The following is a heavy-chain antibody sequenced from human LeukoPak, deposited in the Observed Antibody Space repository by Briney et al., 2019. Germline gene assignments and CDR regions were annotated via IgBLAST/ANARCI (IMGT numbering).Heavy chain of an antibody. J-gene: IGHJ6*02. Sequence: SETLSLTCAVYGGSFSGYYWGWIRQPPGKGLEWIGEINHSGSTNYNPSLKSRVTISVDTSKNQFSLKLSSVTAADTAVYYCARRPKYYYGMDVWGQGTTVTVSS. CDR2: INHSGST. CDR3: ARRPKYYYGMDV. CDR1: GGSFSGYY. D-gene: IGHD6-6*01. V-gene: IGHV4-34*01.